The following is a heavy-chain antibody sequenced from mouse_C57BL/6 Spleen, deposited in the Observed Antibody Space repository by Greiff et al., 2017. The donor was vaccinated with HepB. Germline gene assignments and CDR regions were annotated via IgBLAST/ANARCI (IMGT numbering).Heavy chain of an antibody. J-gene: IGHJ4*01. D-gene: IGHD1-1*01. CDR2: INPYNGGT. V-gene: IGHV1-19*01. CDR1: GYTFTDYY. CDR3: ARSDYYGSNYYAMDY. Sequence: VQLQQSGPVLVKPGASVKMSCKASGYTFTDYYMNWVKQSHGKSLEWIGVINPYNGGTSYNQKFKGKATLTVDKSSSTAYMELNSLTSEDSAVYYCARSDYYGSNYYAMDYWGQGTSVTVSS.